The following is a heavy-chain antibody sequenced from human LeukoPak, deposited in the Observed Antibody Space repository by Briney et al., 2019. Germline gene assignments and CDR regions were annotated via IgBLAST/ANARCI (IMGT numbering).Heavy chain of an antibody. CDR2: IYPGGSET. CDR3: ARVGIAAREFDY. Sequence: GESLKISCKASSYNFRNYWIGWVRQMPGKGLEWMGIIYPGGSETQYMPSFEGQVTISVDESTSTVYLQWSTLKASDTAMYYCARVGIAAREFDYWGQGTLVTVSS. J-gene: IGHJ4*02. V-gene: IGHV5-51*01. CDR1: SYNFRNYW. D-gene: IGHD6-6*01.